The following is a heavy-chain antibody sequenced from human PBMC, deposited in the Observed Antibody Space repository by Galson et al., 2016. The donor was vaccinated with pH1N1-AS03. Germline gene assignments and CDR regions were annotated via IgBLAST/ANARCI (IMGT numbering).Heavy chain of an antibody. V-gene: IGHV4-59*01. J-gene: IGHJ4*02. CDR3: ARGAFTYYDFSTGYFPFDL. Sequence: TCSVSGGSINSYYWNWIRQPPGKGLEWIGYIYQTGSTKYNPSLKSRVTISVDTSKNQFSLKLISVTAADTAVYYCARGAFTYYDFSTGYFPFDLWGQGTLVTVSS. D-gene: IGHD3-3*01. CDR2: IYQTGST. CDR1: GGSINSYY.